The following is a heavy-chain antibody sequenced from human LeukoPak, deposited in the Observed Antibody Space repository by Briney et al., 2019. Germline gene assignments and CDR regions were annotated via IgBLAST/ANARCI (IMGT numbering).Heavy chain of an antibody. J-gene: IGHJ4*02. Sequence: SETLSLSCTVSGGSISSYYWSWIRQPPGKGLEWIGYIYYSGSTNYNPSLKSRVTISVDTSKNQFSLKLSSVTAADTAVYCCAGNYYDSSGPFSWSQGTLVTVSS. CDR2: IYYSGST. V-gene: IGHV4-59*01. CDR3: AGNYYDSSGPFS. CDR1: GGSISSYY. D-gene: IGHD3-22*01.